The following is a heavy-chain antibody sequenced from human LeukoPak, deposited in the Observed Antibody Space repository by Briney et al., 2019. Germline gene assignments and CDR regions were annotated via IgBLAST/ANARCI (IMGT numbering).Heavy chain of an antibody. J-gene: IGHJ5*02. Sequence: GGSLRLSCAASGFTFSTYALHWVRQAPGKGLEWVAVTSYNGNNNYYTDSVKGRFTISRDNSKNTLYLQMNSLRVEDTAVYYCARPWNSAGKNIDPGGKGTLVTV. CDR2: TSYNGNNN. V-gene: IGHV3-30*04. CDR3: ARPWNSAGKNIDP. CDR1: GFTFSTYA. D-gene: IGHD1/OR15-1a*01.